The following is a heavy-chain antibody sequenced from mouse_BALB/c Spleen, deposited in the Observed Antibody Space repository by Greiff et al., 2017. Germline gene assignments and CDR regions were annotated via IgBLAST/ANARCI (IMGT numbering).Heavy chain of an antibody. V-gene: IGHV1-9*01. CDR2: ILPGSGST. Sequence: VQLQQSGAELMKPGASVKISCKATGYTFSSYWIEWVKQRPGHGLEWIGEILPGSGSTNYNEKFKCKATFTADTSSNTAYMQLSSLTSEDSAVYYCARYYRYDEGAYWGQGTTLTVSS. CDR3: ARYYRYDEGAY. J-gene: IGHJ2*01. CDR1: GYTFSSYW. D-gene: IGHD2-14*01.